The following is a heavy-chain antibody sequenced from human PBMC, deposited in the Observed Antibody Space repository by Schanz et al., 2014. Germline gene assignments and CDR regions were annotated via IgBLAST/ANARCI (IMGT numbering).Heavy chain of an antibody. Sequence: QVQLVESGGGVVQPGRSLRLSCAASGFTFRSYGMHWVRQAPGKGLEWVALISYDGSSKNHADSVQGRFTISRDNSKNALYLQMVSLRAEDTAVYYCARGIIAMVRRGDVGAFDIWGRGTMVTVSS. CDR3: ARGIIAMVRRGDVGAFDI. CDR2: ISYDGSSK. J-gene: IGHJ3*02. V-gene: IGHV3-33*01. D-gene: IGHD3-10*01. CDR1: GFTFRSYG.